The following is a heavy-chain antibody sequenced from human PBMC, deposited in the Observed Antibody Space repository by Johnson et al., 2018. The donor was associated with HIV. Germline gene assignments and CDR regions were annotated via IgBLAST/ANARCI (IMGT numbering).Heavy chain of an antibody. J-gene: IGHJ3*02. Sequence: VQLVESGGGVVRPGGSLRLSCAASGFTFDDYAMHWVRQAPGKGLEWVSGISWNSGSIGYADSVKGRFTISRDNAKNSLYLQMNSLRAEDTALYYCAKLSMGDAFDIWGQGTMVTVSS. D-gene: IGHD2-8*01. V-gene: IGHV3-9*01. CDR2: ISWNSGSI. CDR1: GFTFDDYA. CDR3: AKLSMGDAFDI.